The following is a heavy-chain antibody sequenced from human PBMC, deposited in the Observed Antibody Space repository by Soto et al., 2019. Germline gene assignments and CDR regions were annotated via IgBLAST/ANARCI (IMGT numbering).Heavy chain of an antibody. V-gene: IGHV1-69*02. CDR3: AVEEGQQLVGGHFDI. CDR1: GGTFSSYT. D-gene: IGHD6-13*01. CDR2: IIPIIGIA. Sequence: QVQLVQSGAEVKKPGSSVKVSCKASGGTFSSYTISWVRQAPGQGLEWMGRIIPIIGIANYAQKFQGRVTITADKSTSTAYKQLSSLRSEDTPMYYCAVEEGQQLVGGHFDIWGQGTMVTVSS. J-gene: IGHJ3*02.